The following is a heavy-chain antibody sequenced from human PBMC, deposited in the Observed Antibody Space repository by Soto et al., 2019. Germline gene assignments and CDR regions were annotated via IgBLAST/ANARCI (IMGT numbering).Heavy chain of an antibody. CDR1: GGSISSYY. Sequence: PSETLSLTCTVSGGSISSYYWSWIQQPPGKGLEWIGYIYYSGSTNYNPSLKSRVTISVDTSKNQFSLELSSVTAADTAVYYCATTSYGDYFDYWGQGTLVTVSS. D-gene: IGHD4-17*01. J-gene: IGHJ4*02. V-gene: IGHV4-59*08. CDR2: IYYSGST. CDR3: ATTSYGDYFDY.